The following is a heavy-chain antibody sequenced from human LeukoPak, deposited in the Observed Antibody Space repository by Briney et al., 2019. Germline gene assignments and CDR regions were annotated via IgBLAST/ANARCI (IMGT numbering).Heavy chain of an antibody. D-gene: IGHD2-15*01. CDR2: ISYDGSNE. V-gene: IGHV3-30*03. CDR1: GLIFSTYG. CDR3: DRNLAYCTAGRCYLDY. J-gene: IGHJ4*02. Sequence: GGSLRLSCAASGLIFSTYGMHWVRQAPGKGLEWVALISYDGSNEYYADSVKGRFTISRDNSKNTLYLQMNSLSADDTAVYYCDRNLAYCTAGRCYLDYWGQGTLVTVSS.